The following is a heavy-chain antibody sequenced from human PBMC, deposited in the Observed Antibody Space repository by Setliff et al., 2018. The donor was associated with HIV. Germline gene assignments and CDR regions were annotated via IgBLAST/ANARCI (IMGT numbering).Heavy chain of an antibody. CDR1: GGSMGSHY. Sequence: SETLSLTCVISGGSMGSHYWSWIRQSPGKGLEWIGNIHYTGISDINPSLKRRATISLDTSKNQFSLKLSSVTAADTAVYYCARDPKYYYKYFQYWGPGTLVTVSS. CDR3: ARDPKYYYKYFQY. J-gene: IGHJ1*01. V-gene: IGHV4-34*11. D-gene: IGHD1-26*01. CDR2: IHYTGIS.